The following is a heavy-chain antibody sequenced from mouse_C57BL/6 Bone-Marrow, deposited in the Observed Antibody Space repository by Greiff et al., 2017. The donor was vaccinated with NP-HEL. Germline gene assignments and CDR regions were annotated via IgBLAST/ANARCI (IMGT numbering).Heavy chain of an antibody. D-gene: IGHD1-1*01. J-gene: IGHJ4*01. Sequence: VQLQQSDAELVKPGASVKISCKVSGYTFTDHTIHWMKQRPEQGLEWIGYIYPRDGSTKYNEKFKGKATLTADKSSSTDYMQLNSLTSEDSAVYFCASDNYYGSSYHYYAMDYWGQGTSVTVSS. CDR3: ASDNYYGSSYHYYAMDY. V-gene: IGHV1-78*01. CDR2: IYPRDGST. CDR1: GYTFTDHT.